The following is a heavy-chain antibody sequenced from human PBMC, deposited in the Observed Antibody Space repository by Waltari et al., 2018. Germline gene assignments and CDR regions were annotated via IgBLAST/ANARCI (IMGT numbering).Heavy chain of an antibody. V-gene: IGHV1-69*04. CDR1: GAPFNTYA. J-gene: IGHJ3*01. Sequence: QVQVVQSGTEVKKPGSSVRVSCKVSGAPFNTYAISWVRQAPGQGLEWMGKIVPILRLTNFSQKFRDRVTLTATTSTTTAFMDLTDLTSEDTAVYYCALSPQQLLAFDFWGQGTMVTVSS. CDR2: IVPILRLT. D-gene: IGHD6-13*01. CDR3: ALSPQQLLAFDF.